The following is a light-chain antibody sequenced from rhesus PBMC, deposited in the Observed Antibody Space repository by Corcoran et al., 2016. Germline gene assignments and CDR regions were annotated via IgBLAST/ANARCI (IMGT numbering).Light chain of an antibody. CDR2: DAS. Sequence: ETVVTQSPATLSLSPGERATLSCRASQSVGSNLAWSQQKPGQAPKLRTYDASSRATGIPDRCSGSGSGTEFALTINSLEPEDVGVYYCQQYNNWNSFGQGTKVEIK. V-gene: IGKV3-42*02. CDR3: QQYNNWNS. J-gene: IGKJ2*01. CDR1: QSVGSN.